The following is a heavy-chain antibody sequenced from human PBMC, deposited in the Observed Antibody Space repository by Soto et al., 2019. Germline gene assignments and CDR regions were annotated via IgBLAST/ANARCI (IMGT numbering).Heavy chain of an antibody. D-gene: IGHD7-27*01. V-gene: IGHV4-59*08. CDR1: NDSISTYY. Sequence: QVQLQESGPGLVKPSETLSLTCTVSNDSISTYYWTWIRQPPGQGLEWIGFIYYSGSTNNNPSLQSRVTISVDSAKNQFSLKMNSVTAADPAVYYCARPGCDWGALHYWGQGTLVTVSS. CDR3: ARPGCDWGALHY. CDR2: IYYSGST. J-gene: IGHJ4*02.